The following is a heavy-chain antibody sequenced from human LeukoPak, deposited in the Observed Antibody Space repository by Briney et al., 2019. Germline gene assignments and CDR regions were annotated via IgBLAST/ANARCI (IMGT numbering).Heavy chain of an antibody. V-gene: IGHV3-53*01. CDR3: ARGTFYGGNSPFAFDI. Sequence: PGGSLRLSCAASGSTVSSNYMSWVRQAPGKGLEWVSVLYSGGSRYYADSVKGRLTTSRDNSKNTLYFQMNSLRAEDTAVYYCARGTFYGGNSPFAFDIWGQGTMVTVSS. CDR1: GSTVSSNY. D-gene: IGHD4-23*01. CDR2: LYSGGSR. J-gene: IGHJ3*02.